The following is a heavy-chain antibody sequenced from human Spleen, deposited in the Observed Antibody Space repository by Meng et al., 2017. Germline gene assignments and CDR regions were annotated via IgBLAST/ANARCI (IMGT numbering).Heavy chain of an antibody. J-gene: IGHJ4*02. Sequence: QVQLQESGPGLVKPSQTLSLTCTGSGGSISSGGYYWSWIRQHPGKGLEWIGYIYYSGSTYYNPSLESLVIRSVDTSKNQFSLKVSSVTAADSAVYYCARGPTTMAHDFDYWGQGTLVTVSS. CDR3: ARGPTTMAHDFDY. CDR2: IYYSGST. D-gene: IGHD4-11*01. V-gene: IGHV4-31*01. CDR1: GGSISSGGYY.